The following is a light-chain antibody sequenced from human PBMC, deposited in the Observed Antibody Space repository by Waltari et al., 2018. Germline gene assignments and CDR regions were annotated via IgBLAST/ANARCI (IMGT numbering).Light chain of an antibody. V-gene: IGKV1-5*03. CDR3: QQYDNYPVA. Sequence: DIQMTQAPSTLSASVGDKGYITCRASQGICIWFAWYQQRSGKAPKLLISKSSSLESGVPSRFSGSGSGTEFTLTITNLHPDDFATYYCQQYDNYPVAFGQGTKLEIK. J-gene: IGKJ2*01. CDR1: QGICIW. CDR2: KSS.